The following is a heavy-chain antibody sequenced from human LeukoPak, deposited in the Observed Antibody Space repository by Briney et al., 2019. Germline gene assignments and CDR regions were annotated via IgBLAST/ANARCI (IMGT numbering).Heavy chain of an antibody. CDR1: GFTFSSYG. D-gene: IGHD3-10*01. Sequence: GGSLRLSYAASGFTFSSYGMHWVRQAPGKGLEWVAVIWYDGSNKYYADSVKGRFTISRDNSKNTLYLQMNSLRAEDTAVYYCARGRFGELLLYYFDYWGQGTLVTVSS. J-gene: IGHJ4*02. CDR2: IWYDGSNK. V-gene: IGHV3-33*01. CDR3: ARGRFGELLLYYFDY.